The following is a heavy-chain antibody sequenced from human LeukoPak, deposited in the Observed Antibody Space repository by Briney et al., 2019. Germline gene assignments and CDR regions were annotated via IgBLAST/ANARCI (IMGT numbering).Heavy chain of an antibody. Sequence: GGSLRLSCAASGFTFSSYAMSWVRQAPWKGLEWVSAISGSGGSTYYSDSVKGRFTISRDNSKNTLYLQMNSLRAEDTAVYYCAKAGLYCSGGSCYDWFDPWGQGTLVTVSS. CDR2: ISGSGGST. V-gene: IGHV3-23*01. J-gene: IGHJ5*02. CDR3: AKAGLYCSGGSCYDWFDP. CDR1: GFTFSSYA. D-gene: IGHD2-15*01.